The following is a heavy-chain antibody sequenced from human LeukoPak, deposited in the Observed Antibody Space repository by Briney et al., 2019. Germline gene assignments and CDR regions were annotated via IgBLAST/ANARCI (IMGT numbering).Heavy chain of an antibody. CDR2: IGSSGSTI. J-gene: IGHJ3*02. Sequence: PGGSLRLSCAASGFTFSDYYMSWIRQAPGKGLEWVSYIGSSGSTIYYADSVKGRFTISRDNAKNSLYLQMNSLRAEDTAVYYCARASGIVVVVGSAFDIWGQGTMVTVSS. V-gene: IGHV3-11*01. D-gene: IGHD2-15*01. CDR1: GFTFSDYY. CDR3: ARASGIVVVVGSAFDI.